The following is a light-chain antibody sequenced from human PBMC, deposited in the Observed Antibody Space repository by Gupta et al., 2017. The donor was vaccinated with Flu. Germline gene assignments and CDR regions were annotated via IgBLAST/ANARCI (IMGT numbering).Light chain of an antibody. Sequence: VGDRVTITCRASQSISSWLAWYQQKPGKAPKLLIYKASSLESGVPSRFSGSGSGTEFTITISSLQPDDFATYYCQQYNSYWTFGQGTKVEIK. CDR2: KAS. V-gene: IGKV1-5*03. J-gene: IGKJ1*01. CDR1: QSISSW. CDR3: QQYNSYWT.